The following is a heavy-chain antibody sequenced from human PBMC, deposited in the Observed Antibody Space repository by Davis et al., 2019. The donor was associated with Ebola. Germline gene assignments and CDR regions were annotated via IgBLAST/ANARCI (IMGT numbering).Heavy chain of an antibody. J-gene: IGHJ6*02. Sequence: SETLSLTCTVSGYSIRSGYYWGWIRQSPGKGLEWIGSVYHSGSTYYSPSLKSRVSISVDTSKNQFSLKLSSVTAADTAVYYCARLSRWLSNYYGMDVWGQGTTVTVSS. CDR2: VYHSGST. CDR3: ARLSRWLSNYYGMDV. V-gene: IGHV4-38-2*02. CDR1: GYSIRSGYY. D-gene: IGHD3-22*01.